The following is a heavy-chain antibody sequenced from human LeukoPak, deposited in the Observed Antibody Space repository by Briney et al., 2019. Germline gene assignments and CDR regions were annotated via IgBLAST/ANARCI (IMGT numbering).Heavy chain of an antibody. D-gene: IGHD3-22*01. V-gene: IGHV3-64*01. CDR3: ARADSSGLRFDY. J-gene: IGHJ4*02. CDR2: ISSNGGST. Sequence: GGSLRLSCAASGLTFSSYAMHWVRQAPGKGLEYVSAISSNGGSTYYANSVKGRFTISRDNSKNTLYLQMGSLRAEDTAVYYCARADSSGLRFDYWGQGTLVTVSS. CDR1: GLTFSSYA.